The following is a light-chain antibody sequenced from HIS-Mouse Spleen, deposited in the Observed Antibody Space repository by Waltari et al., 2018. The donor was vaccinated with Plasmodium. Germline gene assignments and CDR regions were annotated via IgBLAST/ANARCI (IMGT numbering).Light chain of an antibody. CDR3: QQYNNWSFT. CDR2: GAY. CDR1: QSVSSN. J-gene: IGKJ3*01. Sequence: EIVMTQSPATLSVSPGERATLSCRASQSVSSNLAWYQQKPGQAPRLLNYGAYTRATGIPARFSGSGSGTEFTLTISSLQSEDFAVYYCQQYNNWSFTFGPGTKVDIK. V-gene: IGKV3-15*01.